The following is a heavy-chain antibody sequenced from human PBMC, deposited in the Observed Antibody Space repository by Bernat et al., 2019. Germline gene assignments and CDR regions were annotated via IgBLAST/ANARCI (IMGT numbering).Heavy chain of an antibody. J-gene: IGHJ6*03. D-gene: IGHD5-18*01. CDR1: GFTFSDYY. CDR3: ARALDTAMVREPYMDV. V-gene: IGHV3-11*05. Sequence: QVQLVESGGGLVKPRGSLRLSCAASGFTFSDYYMSWIRQAPGKGLEWVSYISSSSYTNYADSVKGRFTISRDNAKNSLYLQMNSLRAEDTAVYYCARALDTAMVREPYMDVWGKGTTVTVSS. CDR2: ISSSSYT.